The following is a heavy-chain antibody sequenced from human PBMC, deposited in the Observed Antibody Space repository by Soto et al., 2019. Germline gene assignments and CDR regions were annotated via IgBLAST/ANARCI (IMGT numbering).Heavy chain of an antibody. Sequence: EVQLLESGGGLVQPGESLRLSCAASGFTFSTYAMSWVRQAPGKGLEWVSSLSSSGASTSCADSVRGRFTISRDNSKNTLYLQMSSLRAEDTALYYCAKLTYSVTTAFDYWGQGTLVTVSS. CDR2: LSSSGAST. CDR1: GFTFSTYA. D-gene: IGHD4-17*01. J-gene: IGHJ4*02. CDR3: AKLTYSVTTAFDY. V-gene: IGHV3-23*01.